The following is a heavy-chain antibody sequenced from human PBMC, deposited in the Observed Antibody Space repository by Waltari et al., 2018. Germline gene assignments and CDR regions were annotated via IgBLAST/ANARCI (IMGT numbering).Heavy chain of an antibody. CDR3: TGGYYESSGFSFSYTYNMDV. J-gene: IGHJ6*02. Sequence: QVQVVQSGAEVKKPGSSVRVSCKASGGTFSSYGISWVRQAPGQGLEWRGGRIPTFGATNYPQKVQGRVTMTADESTSTAYMGLSSLRSADTAVYYCTGGYYESSGFSFSYTYNMDVWGQGTTVTVSS. CDR1: GGTFSSYG. CDR2: RIPTFGAT. V-gene: IGHV1-69*01. D-gene: IGHD3-22*01.